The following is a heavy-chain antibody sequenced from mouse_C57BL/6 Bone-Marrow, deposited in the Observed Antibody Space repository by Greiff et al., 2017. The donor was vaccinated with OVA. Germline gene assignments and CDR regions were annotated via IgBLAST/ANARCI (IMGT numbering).Heavy chain of an antibody. CDR1: GYTFTSYW. J-gene: IGHJ4*01. CDR3: ARCNDGYYAMDY. D-gene: IGHD2-3*01. Sequence: QVQLQQPGAELVKPGASVKLSCKASGYTFTSYWMQWVKQRPGQGLEWIGEIDPSDSYTNYNQKFKGKATLTVDTSSSPAYMQLSSLTSEDSAVYYCARCNDGYYAMDYWGQGTSVTVSS. CDR2: IDPSDSYT. V-gene: IGHV1-50*01.